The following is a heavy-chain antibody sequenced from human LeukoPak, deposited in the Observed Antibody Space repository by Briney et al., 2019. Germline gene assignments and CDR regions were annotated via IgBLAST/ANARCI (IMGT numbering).Heavy chain of an antibody. CDR2: IYTSGST. D-gene: IGHD3-22*01. CDR1: GGSFSSYY. J-gene: IGHJ4*02. CDR3: ARHSNYYESGGPLDY. Sequence: PSETLSLTCAVYGGSFSSYYWSWIRQPAGKGLEWIGRIYTSGSTNYNPSLKSRVTMSVDTSKNQLSLMLSSVTAADTAVYYCARHSNYYESGGPLDYWGQGTLVTVSS. V-gene: IGHV4-59*10.